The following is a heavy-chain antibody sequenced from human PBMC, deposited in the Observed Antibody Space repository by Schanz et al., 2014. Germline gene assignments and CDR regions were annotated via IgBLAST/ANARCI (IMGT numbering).Heavy chain of an antibody. V-gene: IGHV1-18*01. Sequence: GPEVKEPGASVKVSCEASRYTFNTYGLNWVRQAPGQGLEWMGWISAYTNNTNYAQKFQGRVTITADRSTSTAYMELSSLRSEDTAVYYCARGYGDSPTDFWGQGTLVTVSS. J-gene: IGHJ4*02. CDR2: ISAYTNNT. CDR3: ARGYGDSPTDF. CDR1: RYTFNTYG. D-gene: IGHD4-17*01.